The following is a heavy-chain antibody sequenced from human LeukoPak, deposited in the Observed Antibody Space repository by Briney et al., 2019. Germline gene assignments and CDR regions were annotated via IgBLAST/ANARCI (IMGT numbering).Heavy chain of an antibody. CDR2: SSSSDSTI. D-gene: IGHD1-1*01. CDR1: GFTLSDYY. CDR3: ARRRYFIDY. V-gene: IGHV3-11*01. J-gene: IGHJ4*02. Sequence: GGSLRLSCAASGFTLSDYYMSWIRQGPGKGLGWVSYSSSSDSTIQYADSVKGRFATSSDNAKNPLYLQMTSLRADDTAVYYCARRRYFIDYWGQGTLVTVSS.